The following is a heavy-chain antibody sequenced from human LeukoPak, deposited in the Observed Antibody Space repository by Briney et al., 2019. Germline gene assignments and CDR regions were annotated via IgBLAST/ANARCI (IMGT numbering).Heavy chain of an antibody. CDR1: GFTFSSYA. J-gene: IGHJ4*02. D-gene: IGHD6-19*01. CDR3: AKAHKAVAGIPIDY. Sequence: GGSLRLSCAASGFTFSSYAMSWVRQAPGKGLEWVSAISGSGGSTYYADSVKGRFTITRDNSKNTLYLQMNSLRAEDTAVYYCAKAHKAVAGIPIDYWGQGTLVTVSS. CDR2: ISGSGGST. V-gene: IGHV3-23*01.